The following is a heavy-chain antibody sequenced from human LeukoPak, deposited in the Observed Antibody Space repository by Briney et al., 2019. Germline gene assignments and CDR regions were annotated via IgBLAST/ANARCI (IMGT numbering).Heavy chain of an antibody. CDR1: GFTFSSYA. CDR3: AKDLYAYDSSGYYRLDY. Sequence: GGSLRLSCAASGFTFSSYAMSWVRQAPGKGLEWVSVISGSGDSTYYADSVKGRFTISRDNSKNTLYLQMNSLRAEDTAVYYCAKDLYAYDSSGYYRLDYWGQGTLVTVSS. CDR2: ISGSGDST. V-gene: IGHV3-23*01. D-gene: IGHD3-22*01. J-gene: IGHJ4*02.